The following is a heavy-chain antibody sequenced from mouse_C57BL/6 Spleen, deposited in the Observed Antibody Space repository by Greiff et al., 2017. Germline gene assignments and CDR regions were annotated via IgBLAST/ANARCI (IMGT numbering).Heavy chain of an antibody. D-gene: IGHD1-1*01. Sequence: EVQLQESGGGLVKPGGSLKLSCAASGFTFSDYGMHWVRQAPEKGLEWVAYISSGSSTIYYADTVKGRFTISRDNAKNTLFLQLTSLRSEDTAMYDCARGPTYYGSSYPYWYFDVWGTGTTVTVSS. CDR2: ISSGSSTI. CDR1: GFTFSDYG. CDR3: ARGPTYYGSSYPYWYFDV. J-gene: IGHJ1*03. V-gene: IGHV5-17*01.